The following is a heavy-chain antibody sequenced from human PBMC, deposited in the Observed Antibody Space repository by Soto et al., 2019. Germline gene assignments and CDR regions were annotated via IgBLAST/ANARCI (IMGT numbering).Heavy chain of an antibody. CDR2: IYSGGST. CDR1: GFTVSSNY. D-gene: IGHD3-3*01. V-gene: IGHV3-66*01. Sequence: SLRLSCAASGFTVSSNYMSWVRQAPGKGLEWVSVIYSGGSTYYADSVKGRFTISRDNSKNTLYLQMNSLRAEDTAVYYCAREALRDYYGMDVWGQGTLVTVS. J-gene: IGHJ6*02. CDR3: AREALRDYYGMDV.